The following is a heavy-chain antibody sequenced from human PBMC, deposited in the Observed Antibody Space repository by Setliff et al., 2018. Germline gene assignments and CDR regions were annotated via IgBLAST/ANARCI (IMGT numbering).Heavy chain of an antibody. CDR3: ARTPRGGNSAFDI. CDR1: GVSITDHY. J-gene: IGHJ6*04. V-gene: IGHV4-59*11. D-gene: IGHD2-21*02. Sequence: PSETLSLTCSVSGVSITDHYWSWIRQSPGKGLEWIGFVHYGGRANYNPSLKSRVVLSVDVSKSQLSLKLTSLTAADTAVYYCARTPRGGNSAFDIWGKGTTVTVSS. CDR2: VHYGGRA.